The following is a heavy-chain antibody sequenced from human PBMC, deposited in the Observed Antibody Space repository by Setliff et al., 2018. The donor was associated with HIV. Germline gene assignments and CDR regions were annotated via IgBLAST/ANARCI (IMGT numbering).Heavy chain of an antibody. CDR3: ARGSCSSYYLSDY. D-gene: IGHD1-26*01. CDR1: GYTFSTHA. J-gene: IGHJ4*02. V-gene: IGHV1-3*01. CDR2: INAADDNT. Sequence: ASVKVSCKAFGYTFSTHAIHWVRQAPGQRLEWMGYINAADDNTRYSEKFQGRVTITRDTTANTAYMELSSPRYEDTAVYYCARGSCSSYYLSDYWGLGTLVTVAS.